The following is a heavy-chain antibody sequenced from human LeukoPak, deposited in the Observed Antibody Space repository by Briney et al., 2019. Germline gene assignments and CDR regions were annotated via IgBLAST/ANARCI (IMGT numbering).Heavy chain of an antibody. V-gene: IGHV4-4*07. D-gene: IGHD6-6*01. CDR2: IYTSGST. CDR3: AREGQQLVPPFDY. Sequence: SEILSLTCSVSGGSISNDYWNWIRQPAGKGLEWIGRIYTSGSTNYNPSLESRVTISVDTSKNQFSLKLTSLTAADTAVYYCAREGQQLVPPFDYWGQGTLVTVSS. CDR1: GGSISNDY. J-gene: IGHJ4*02.